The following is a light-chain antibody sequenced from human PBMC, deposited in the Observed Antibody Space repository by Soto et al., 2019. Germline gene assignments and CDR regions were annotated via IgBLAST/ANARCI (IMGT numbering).Light chain of an antibody. CDR2: HAS. V-gene: IGKV1-5*01. CDR3: QQYNTYLS. J-gene: IGKJ1*01. Sequence: DIQMTQSPSTLSASVGNRVTSSCRASQSISRWSAWYQQKPGKAPTLLIYHASSLESGVPSRFSGSGSGTEFTLTISSLQPDDVATYYCQQYNTYLSFGQGTKVDIK. CDR1: QSISRW.